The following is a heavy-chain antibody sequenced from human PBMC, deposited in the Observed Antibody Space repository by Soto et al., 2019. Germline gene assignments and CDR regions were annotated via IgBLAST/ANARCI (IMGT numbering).Heavy chain of an antibody. CDR1: GGSISSGSYY. CDR2: IYYSGST. CDR3: ARHRGRRVVVVAATYYFDY. Sequence: SETLSLTCTVSGGSISSGSYYWGWIRQPPGKGLEWIGSIYYSGSTYYNPSLKSRVTISVDTSKNQFSLKLSSVTAADTAVYYCARHRGRRVVVVAATYYFDYWGQGTLVTVS. D-gene: IGHD2-15*01. V-gene: IGHV4-39*01. J-gene: IGHJ4*02.